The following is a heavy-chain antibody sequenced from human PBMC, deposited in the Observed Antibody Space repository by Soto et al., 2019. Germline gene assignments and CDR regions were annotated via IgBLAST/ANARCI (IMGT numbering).Heavy chain of an antibody. CDR3: ASLLWFGEFSYYFDY. CDR1: GGSFSGYY. Sequence: QVQLQQWGAGLLKPSETLSLTCAVYGGSFSGYYWSWIRQPPGKGLEWIGEINHSGSTNYNPSLKSRVTISVDPSKNQFSLKLSSVTAADTAVYYCASLLWFGEFSYYFDYWGQGTLVTVSS. CDR2: INHSGST. D-gene: IGHD3-10*01. J-gene: IGHJ4*02. V-gene: IGHV4-34*01.